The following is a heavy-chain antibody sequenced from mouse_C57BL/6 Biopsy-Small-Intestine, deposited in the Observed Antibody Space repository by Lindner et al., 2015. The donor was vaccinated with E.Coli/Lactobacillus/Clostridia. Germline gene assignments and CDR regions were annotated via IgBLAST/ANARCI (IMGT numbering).Heavy chain of an antibody. V-gene: IGHV1-20*01. CDR3: AREIYYDYDGPYFDY. CDR1: GYSFTGYF. J-gene: IGHJ2*01. Sequence: VQLQESGPELVKPGDSVKISCKASGYSFTGYFMNWVMQSHGKSLEWIGRINPYNGDTFYNQKFKGEATLTVDKSSSTAHMELRSLTSEDSAVYYCAREIYYDYDGPYFDYWGQGTTLTVSS. CDR2: INPYNGDT. D-gene: IGHD2-4*01.